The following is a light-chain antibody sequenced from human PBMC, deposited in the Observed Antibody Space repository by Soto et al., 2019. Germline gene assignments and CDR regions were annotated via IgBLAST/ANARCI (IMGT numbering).Light chain of an antibody. J-gene: IGKJ2*02. Sequence: DIQMTQSPSSLSASVGARVTITCRASQRISRYLNWYQQKPGKAPNLLISAASTLQSGVPSRFSGSCFDSDFTLTITSLQPEDVATYYCQQSFNTPRTFGQGTKVEIK. CDR3: QQSFNTPRT. CDR1: QRISRY. V-gene: IGKV1-39*01. CDR2: AAS.